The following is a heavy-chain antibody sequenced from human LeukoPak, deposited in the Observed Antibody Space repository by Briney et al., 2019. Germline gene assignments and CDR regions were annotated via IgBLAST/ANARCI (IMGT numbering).Heavy chain of an antibody. CDR3: ARGRDGYNWAFDS. V-gene: IGHV4-59*01. CDR1: GGSISSYY. D-gene: IGHD5-24*01. Sequence: PSETLSLTCTVSGGSISSYYWSWIRQPPGKGLEWIGYIYYSGSTNYNPSLKSRVTISVDTSKNQFSLKLSSVTATDTAVYYCARGRDGYNWAFDSWGQETLVTVSS. CDR2: IYYSGST. J-gene: IGHJ4*02.